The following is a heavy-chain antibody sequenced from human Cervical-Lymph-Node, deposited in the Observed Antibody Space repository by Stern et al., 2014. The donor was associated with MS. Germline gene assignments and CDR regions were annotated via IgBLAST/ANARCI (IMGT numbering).Heavy chain of an antibody. V-gene: IGHV4-59*01. CDR3: ARGDDFWSGPGGWFDP. CDR1: GGSISSYY. J-gene: IGHJ5*02. Sequence: VQLVEPGPGLVKPSETLSLTCTVSGGSISSYYWSWIRQPPGQGLEWIGYIYSSGSTNSNPSLKSRVTISVDTSKNQFSLKLSSVTAADTAVYYCARGDDFWSGPGGWFDPWGQGTLVTVSS. CDR2: IYSSGST. D-gene: IGHD3-3*01.